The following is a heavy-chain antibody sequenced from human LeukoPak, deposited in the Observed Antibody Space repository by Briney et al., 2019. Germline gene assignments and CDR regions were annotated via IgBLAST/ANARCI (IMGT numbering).Heavy chain of an antibody. V-gene: IGHV4-59*08. CDR1: GGSISSYY. CDR3: ARGYSSGWYVY. CDR2: IYYSGST. D-gene: IGHD6-19*01. Sequence: SETLSLTCTVSGGSISSYYWSWIRQPPGKGLEWIGYIYYSGSTNYNPSLKSRVTISVDTSKNQFSLELSSVTAADTAVYYCARGYSSGWYVYWGQGTLVTVSS. J-gene: IGHJ4*02.